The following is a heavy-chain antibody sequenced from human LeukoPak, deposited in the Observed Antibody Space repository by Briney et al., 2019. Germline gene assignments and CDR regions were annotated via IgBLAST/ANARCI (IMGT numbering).Heavy chain of an antibody. CDR2: INPNSGNT. Sequence: ASVKVSCKASGYTFTGYYMHWVRQAPGQGLEWMGWINPNSGNTGYAQKFQGRVTMTRNTSISTAYMELSSLRSEDTAVYYCARGPRVYYYYMDVWGKGTTVTISS. CDR3: ARGPRVYYYYMDV. D-gene: IGHD6-13*01. CDR1: GYTFTGYY. J-gene: IGHJ6*03. V-gene: IGHV1-8*02.